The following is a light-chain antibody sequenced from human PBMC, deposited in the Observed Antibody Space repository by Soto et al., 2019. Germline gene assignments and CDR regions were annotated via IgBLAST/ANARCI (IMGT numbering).Light chain of an antibody. V-gene: IGKV2-29*01. CDR1: QSLLHITGETF. Sequence: DVVMTQTPLSLSVTPGQPASTSCKSSQSLLHITGETFLFWYLQKPGQSPQLLIYEVSTRVSGVPDRFSGSGSGTDFTLTISRLEPEDFAVYYCHQYSSSPYTFGQGTKVDIK. J-gene: IGKJ2*01. CDR2: EVS. CDR3: HQYSSSPYT.